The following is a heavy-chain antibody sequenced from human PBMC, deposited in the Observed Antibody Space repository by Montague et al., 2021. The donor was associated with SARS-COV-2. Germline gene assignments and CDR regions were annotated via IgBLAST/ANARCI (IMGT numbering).Heavy chain of an antibody. CDR1: GGSISSNNYY. V-gene: IGHV4-39*02. J-gene: IGHJ3*02. CDR3: ARRGRKLLPVATTIGGFDI. Sequence: ETLSLTCTVSGGSISSNNYYWDWIRQPPGKGLEWIGSIYDSGSTYYXXXLKSRVTISVDTSKNHFSLKLTSVTAADTAVYYCARRGRKLLPVATTIGGFDIWGQGTMVTVSS. CDR2: IYDSGST. D-gene: IGHD5-12*01.